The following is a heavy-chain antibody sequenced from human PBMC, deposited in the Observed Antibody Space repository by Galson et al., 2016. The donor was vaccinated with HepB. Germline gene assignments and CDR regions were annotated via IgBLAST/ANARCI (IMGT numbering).Heavy chain of an antibody. D-gene: IGHD2-21*02. CDR1: GFSLTSGGFS. J-gene: IGHJ4*02. CDR3: ARLYNFGDKFSDY. Sequence: PALVTPTQTLTLTCTVSGFSLTSGGFSVSWIRQPPGKALEWLALIDWDGDKYYYTSLKTRLTISKDTSKNQLVLTMTNMDPVDTGTFYCARLYNFGDKFSDYGGPGTLVTVSS. CDR2: IDWDGDK. V-gene: IGHV2-70*01.